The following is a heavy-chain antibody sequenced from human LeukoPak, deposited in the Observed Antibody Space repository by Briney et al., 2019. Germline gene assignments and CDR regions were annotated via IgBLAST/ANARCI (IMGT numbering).Heavy chain of an antibody. CDR3: ARDGEVVFDY. CDR2: ISSSGST. J-gene: IGHJ4*02. CDR1: GGSMTSYC. V-gene: IGHV4-59*12. Sequence: SETLSLTCAVSGGSMTSYCWSWIRQPPGKGLEWIGYISSSGSTNFNPSLGSRVTISVDASRNQFSLTLRSMTAADTAVHYCARDGEVVFDYWGQGTLVTVSS. D-gene: IGHD3-10*01.